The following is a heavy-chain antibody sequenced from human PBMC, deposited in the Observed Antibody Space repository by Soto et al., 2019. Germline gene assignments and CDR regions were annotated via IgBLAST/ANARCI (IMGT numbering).Heavy chain of an antibody. J-gene: IGHJ4*02. CDR2: ISAYNGNT. V-gene: IGHV1-18*01. CDR3: ARDYYDSSGYPFDY. Sequence: ASVKVSCKASGYTFTSYGISWVRQAPGQGLEWMGWISAYNGNTNYAQKLQGRVTMTTDTSTSTAYMELRSPRSDDTAVYYCARDYYDSSGYPFDYWGQGTLVTVSS. CDR1: GYTFTSYG. D-gene: IGHD3-22*01.